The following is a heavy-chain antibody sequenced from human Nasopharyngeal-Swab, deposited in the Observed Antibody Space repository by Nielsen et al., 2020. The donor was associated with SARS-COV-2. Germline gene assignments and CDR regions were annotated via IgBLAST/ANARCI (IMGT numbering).Heavy chain of an antibody. Sequence: GESLKISCAASGFTFSDAWMSWVRQAPGKGLEWVGRIKSETDGGTTDYAAPVKGRFTISRDDSKNTLNLQLNSLNTEDTAMYYCVTDFGGFWGQGTLVTVSS. J-gene: IGHJ4*02. CDR2: IKSETDGGTT. D-gene: IGHD3-16*01. V-gene: IGHV3-15*01. CDR3: VTDFGGF. CDR1: GFTFSDAW.